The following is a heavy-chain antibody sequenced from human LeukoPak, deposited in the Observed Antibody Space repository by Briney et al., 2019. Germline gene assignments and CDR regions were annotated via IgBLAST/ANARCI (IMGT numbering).Heavy chain of an antibody. CDR2: ISGSGDNT. V-gene: IGHV3-23*01. J-gene: IGHJ4*02. CDR1: GFRFSGYA. D-gene: IGHD6-19*01. CDR3: AKRSGYTTGWFFDF. Sequence: GGSLRLSCPGSGFRFSGYAMIWVRQAPGKGLEWVSSISGSGDNTYYAESVKGRFTISRDNSKNTLFLQMNSLRAEDTAVFYCAKRSGYTTGWFFDFWGQGTLVTVSS.